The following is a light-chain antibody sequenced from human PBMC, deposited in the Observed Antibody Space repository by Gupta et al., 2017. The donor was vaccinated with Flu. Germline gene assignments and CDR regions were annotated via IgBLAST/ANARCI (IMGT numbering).Light chain of an antibody. CDR3: AAWDGSMNGFV. V-gene: IGLV1-44*01. Sequence: QSVLTQPPSASGTPGQTVTISCSGSSSNIGSNTVNWSRQFPGMAPNLLIYSDNERPSGVPARFSGSKSGTSASLAISGLQAEDEADFYCAAWDGSMNGFVFGTGTTVTVL. CDR1: SSNIGSNT. J-gene: IGLJ1*01. CDR2: SDN.